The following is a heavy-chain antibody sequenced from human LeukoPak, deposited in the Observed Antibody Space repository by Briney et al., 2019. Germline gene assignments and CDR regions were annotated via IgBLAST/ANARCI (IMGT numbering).Heavy chain of an antibody. Sequence: ASVKVSCKASGYTFTNYFTHRVRQAPGQGLEWVGIIKDSGSRTIYAQNFQGRVTMTSDTSTSTVYMELSSLTSEDTAVYYCATERPHSCYFNYWGQGSLVTVSS. J-gene: IGHJ4*02. CDR1: GYTFTNYF. V-gene: IGHV1-46*01. CDR2: IKDSGSRT. D-gene: IGHD2-15*01. CDR3: ATERPHSCYFNY.